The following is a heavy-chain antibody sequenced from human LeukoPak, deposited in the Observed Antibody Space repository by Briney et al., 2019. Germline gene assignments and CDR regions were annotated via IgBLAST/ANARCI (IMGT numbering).Heavy chain of an antibody. V-gene: IGHV4-30-4*08. Sequence: SETLSLTCTVSGGSISSGDYYWSWIRQPPGKGLEWIGYIYYSGSTYYNPSLKSRVTISVGTSKNQFSLKLSSVTAADTAVYYCAREGGAAAGSPEEWFDPWGQGTLVTVSS. D-gene: IGHD6-13*01. CDR1: GGSISSGDYY. J-gene: IGHJ5*02. CDR2: IYYSGST. CDR3: AREGGAAAGSPEEWFDP.